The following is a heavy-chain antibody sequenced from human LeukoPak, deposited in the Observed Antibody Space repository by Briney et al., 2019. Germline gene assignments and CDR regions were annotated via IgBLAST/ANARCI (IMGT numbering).Heavy chain of an antibody. V-gene: IGHV3-48*02. J-gene: IGHJ4*02. CDR2: ITASGTAM. CDR1: GFTFSSYS. D-gene: IGHD1-26*01. CDR3: ASSGSYRFDY. Sequence: GGSLRLSCAASGFTFSSYSVNWVRQAPGKGLEWVSHITASGTAMFYADSVKGRFTISRDNAKNSLYLQMNSLRDEDTAVYYCASSGSYRFDYWGQGTLVTVSS.